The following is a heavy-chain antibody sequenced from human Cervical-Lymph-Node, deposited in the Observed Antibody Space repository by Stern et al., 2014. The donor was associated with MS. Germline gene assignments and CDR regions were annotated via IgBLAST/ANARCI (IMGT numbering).Heavy chain of an antibody. D-gene: IGHD6-19*01. CDR1: GDPSKNDP. Sequence: MHLVESGAEVKKPGSSVKVSCKSSGDPSKNDPISCVRQAPGQGLEWMGGIIPILVTPNYAQKYQGRVTITADGSTGTVYMEISSLRSEDTAVYYCARQDAVAGLDYWGQGTLVTVSS. CDR3: ARQDAVAGLDY. J-gene: IGHJ4*02. V-gene: IGHV1-69*01. CDR2: IIPILVTP.